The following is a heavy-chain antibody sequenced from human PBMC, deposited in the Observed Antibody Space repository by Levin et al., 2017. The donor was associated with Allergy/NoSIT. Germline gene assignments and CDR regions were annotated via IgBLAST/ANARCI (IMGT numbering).Heavy chain of an antibody. CDR1: GFTFSNYN. J-gene: IGHJ3*02. CDR2: ISSSSSYI. CDR3: AREWSGDAFDI. V-gene: IGHV3-21*01. D-gene: IGHD2-15*01. Sequence: GGSLRLSCAASGFTFSNYNMNWVRQAPGKGLEWVSSISSSSSYIYYADSVKGRFTISRDNAKNSLYLQMNSLRAEDTAVYYCAREWSGDAFDIWGQGTMVTVSS.